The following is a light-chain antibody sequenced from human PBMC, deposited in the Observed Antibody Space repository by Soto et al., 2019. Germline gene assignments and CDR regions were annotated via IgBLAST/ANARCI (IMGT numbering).Light chain of an antibody. V-gene: IGKV3-11*01. Sequence: IVLTQSPATLSLSPGERATLSCRASQSVSRYLAWYQQKPGQAPRLLIYDASNRATGIPARFSGSGSGTDFTLTISSLEAEDFAVYYCQQRSNWPPYTFGQGTKLEIK. CDR3: QQRSNWPPYT. J-gene: IGKJ2*01. CDR2: DAS. CDR1: QSVSRY.